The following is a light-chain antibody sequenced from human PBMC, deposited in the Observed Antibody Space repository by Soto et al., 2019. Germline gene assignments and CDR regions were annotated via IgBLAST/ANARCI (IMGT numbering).Light chain of an antibody. Sequence: QSALTQPASVSGSPGQSITISCTGTSSDVGSYNYVSWYQQHPGKAPKLMIYDVSNRPSGVSNRFSGSKSGNTASLTISGLQAEDEADYSCNSYTGSSTPYVFGTGTKVTVL. CDR2: DVS. J-gene: IGLJ1*01. V-gene: IGLV2-14*03. CDR3: NSYTGSSTPYV. CDR1: SSDVGSYNY.